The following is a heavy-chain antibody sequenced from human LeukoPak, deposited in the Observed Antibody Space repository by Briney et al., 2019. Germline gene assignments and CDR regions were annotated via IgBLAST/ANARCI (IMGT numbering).Heavy chain of an antibody. CDR2: INHSGST. CDR3: ARDRGGDYYYYYMDV. D-gene: IGHD3-10*01. CDR1: GGSFSGYY. J-gene: IGHJ6*03. Sequence: PSETLSLTCAVYGGSFSGYYWSWIRQPPGKGLEWIGEINHSGSTTYNPSLKSRVTISVDTSKNQFSLNLSSVTAADTAVYYCARDRGGDYYYYYMDVWGKGTTVTVSS. V-gene: IGHV4-34*01.